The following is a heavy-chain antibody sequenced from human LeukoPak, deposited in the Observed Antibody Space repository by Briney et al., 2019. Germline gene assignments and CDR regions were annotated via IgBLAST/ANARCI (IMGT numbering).Heavy chain of an antibody. CDR3: TRDRAV. J-gene: IGHJ6*02. Sequence: PGRSLGLSCAASGFTFSSYGMHWVRQAPGMGLEWVAIISYDGSNKYYADSVKGRFTISRDNAKNTLYLQMNSLRVEDMAVYYCTRDRAVWGQGTTVTVSS. CDR1: GFTFSSYG. V-gene: IGHV3-30*03. CDR2: ISYDGSNK.